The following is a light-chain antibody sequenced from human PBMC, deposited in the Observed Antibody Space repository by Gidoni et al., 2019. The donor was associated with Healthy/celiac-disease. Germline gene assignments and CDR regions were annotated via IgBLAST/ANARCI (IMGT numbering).Light chain of an antibody. CDR3: MQALQTPLT. CDR1: QCLLHSNGYNY. J-gene: IGKJ4*01. CDR2: LGS. Sequence: DSVMTQSPLSLPVTPGEPASIPCRSSQCLLHSNGYNYLDWYLQKPGQSPQLLIYLGSNRASGVPDRFSGSGSGTDFTLKISRVEAEDVGVYYCMQALQTPLTFGGGTKVEIK. V-gene: IGKV2-28*01.